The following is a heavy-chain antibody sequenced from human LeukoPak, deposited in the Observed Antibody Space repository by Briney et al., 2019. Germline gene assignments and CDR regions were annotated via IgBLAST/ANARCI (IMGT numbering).Heavy chain of an antibody. CDR2: ISGSGGST. J-gene: IGHJ4*02. V-gene: IGHV3-23*01. D-gene: IGHD3-16*01. CDR3: AKRRTLCVWGSPDDY. CDR1: GFTFSSYA. Sequence: GGSLRLSCAASGFTFSSYAMSWVRQAPGKGLEWVSAISGSGGSTYYADSVKGRFTISRDNSKNTLYLQMNSLRAEDTAVYYCAKRRTLCVWGSPDDYWGQGTLVTVSS.